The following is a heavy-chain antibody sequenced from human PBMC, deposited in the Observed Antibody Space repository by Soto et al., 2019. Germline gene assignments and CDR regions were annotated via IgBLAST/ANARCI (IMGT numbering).Heavy chain of an antibody. D-gene: IGHD3-3*01. Sequence: GGSLRLSCVASGFTFSSYGMHWVRQAPGKGLEWVAVIWYDGSNKYYADSVKGRFTISRDNSKNTLYLQMNSLRAEDTAVYYCARAVDFWSGYYGIDYWGQGTLVTVSS. CDR1: GFTFSSYG. J-gene: IGHJ4*02. CDR3: ARAVDFWSGYYGIDY. CDR2: IWYDGSNK. V-gene: IGHV3-33*01.